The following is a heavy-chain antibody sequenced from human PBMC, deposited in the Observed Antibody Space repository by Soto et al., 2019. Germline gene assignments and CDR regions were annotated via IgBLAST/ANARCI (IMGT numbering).Heavy chain of an antibody. CDR3: ATGGDRMSRFDP. D-gene: IGHD2-21*02. V-gene: IGHV1-18*01. CDR2: ISAYNGNT. Sequence: ASVKVSCKASGYTFTSYGISWVRQAPGQGLEWMGWISAYNGNTNYAQKLQCRVTMNTDTTTSTVYMELRSLRSDATAVYYCATGGDRMSRFDPWGQGTLVTVSS. J-gene: IGHJ5*02. CDR1: GYTFTSYG.